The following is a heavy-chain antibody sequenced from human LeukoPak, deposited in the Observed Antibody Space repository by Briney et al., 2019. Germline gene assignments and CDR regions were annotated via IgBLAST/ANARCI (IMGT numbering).Heavy chain of an antibody. CDR1: GFTFSSYE. CDR3: ARFEYYYDSSGYWKYFDY. Sequence: PGGSLRLSCAASGFTFSSYEMNWVRQALGKGLEWVSYISSSGSTIYYADSVKGRFTISRDNAKNSLYLQMNSLRAEDTAVYYCARFEYYYDSSGYWKYFDYWGLGTLVTVSS. CDR2: ISSSGSTI. D-gene: IGHD3-22*01. J-gene: IGHJ4*02. V-gene: IGHV3-48*03.